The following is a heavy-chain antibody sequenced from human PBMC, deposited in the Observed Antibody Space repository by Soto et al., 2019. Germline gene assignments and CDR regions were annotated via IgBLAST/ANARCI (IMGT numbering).Heavy chain of an antibody. CDR2: IYYSGTT. CDR1: GGCISTYY. J-gene: IGHJ5*02. D-gene: IGHD3-10*01. CDR3: AGGGFTMIRGVIMGPGWFDP. V-gene: IGHV4-59*01. Sequence: PSETLSLTCTVSGGCISTYYWSWIRQPPGKGLEWIGGIYYSGTTNYNPSLKSRVTISVDTTKNQFSLILSSVTAADTAVYYCAGGGFTMIRGVIMGPGWFDPWAQGTLVTVSS.